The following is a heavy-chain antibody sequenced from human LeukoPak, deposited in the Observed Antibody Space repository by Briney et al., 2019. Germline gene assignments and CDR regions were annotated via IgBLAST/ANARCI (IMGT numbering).Heavy chain of an antibody. J-gene: IGHJ3*02. D-gene: IGHD5-24*01. CDR3: ARVRDGYKFSDAFDI. CDR2: ISAYNGNT. V-gene: IGHV1-18*01. Sequence: ASVKVSCKASGYTFTSYGISWVRQAPGQGLEWMGWISAYNGNTNYAQKLQGRVTMTTDTSTSTAYMELSSLRSEDTAVYYCARVRDGYKFSDAFDIWGQGTMVTVSS. CDR1: GYTFTSYG.